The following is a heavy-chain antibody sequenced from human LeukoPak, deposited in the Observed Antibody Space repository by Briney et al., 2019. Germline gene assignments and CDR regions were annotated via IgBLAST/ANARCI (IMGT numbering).Heavy chain of an antibody. CDR2: IYHSGST. D-gene: IGHD2-2*01. CDR1: GYSISSGYS. Sequence: ASETLSLTCTVSGYSISSGYSWGRIRQPPGKGLEWIGNIYHSGSTYYNPSLKSRVTISVDTSKNQFSLKLSSVTAADTAVYYCAREYCSSTSCYLPDYWGQGTLVIVSS. V-gene: IGHV4-38-2*02. J-gene: IGHJ4*02. CDR3: AREYCSSTSCYLPDY.